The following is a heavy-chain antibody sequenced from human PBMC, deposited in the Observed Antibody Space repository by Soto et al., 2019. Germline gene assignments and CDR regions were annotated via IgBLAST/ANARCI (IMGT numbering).Heavy chain of an antibody. V-gene: IGHV4-39*01. Sequence: SETLSLTCTVSGGSISSSSYYWGWIRQPPGKGLEWIGSIYYSGSTYYNPSLKSRVTISVDTSKNQFSLKLSSVTAADTAVYYCARHPNDGITGTPLYYFXYWGQGTLVTVSS. D-gene: IGHD1-20*01. CDR3: ARHPNDGITGTPLYYFXY. CDR1: GGSISSSSYY. CDR2: IYYSGST. J-gene: IGHJ4*02.